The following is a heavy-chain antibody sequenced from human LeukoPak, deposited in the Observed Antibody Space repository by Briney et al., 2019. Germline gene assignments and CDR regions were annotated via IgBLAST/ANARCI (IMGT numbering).Heavy chain of an antibody. Sequence: GGSLRLSCLASGYTFSTYSINWVRQVPGKGLEWVSSISVSSNYIYYADSVRGRFRISRDDARDSLFLEMNSLRAEDTAVYYCVRLRRNSDTSGFYYYYDFWGQGTLVTVSS. CDR2: ISVSSNYI. J-gene: IGHJ4*02. V-gene: IGHV3-21*01. D-gene: IGHD3-22*01. CDR1: GYTFSTYS. CDR3: VRLRRNSDTSGFYYYYDF.